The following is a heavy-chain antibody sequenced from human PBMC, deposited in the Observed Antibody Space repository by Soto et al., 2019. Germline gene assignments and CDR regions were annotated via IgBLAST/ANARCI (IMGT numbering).Heavy chain of an antibody. CDR1: GFTFSSYA. CDR3: AKDSVAAAGPRWFDP. J-gene: IGHJ5*02. Sequence: GGSLRLSCAASGFTFSSYAMSWVRQAPGKGLERVSAISGSGGSTYYADSVKGRFTISRDNSKNTLYLQMNSLRAEDTAVYYCAKDSVAAAGPRWFDPWGQGTLVTVSS. CDR2: ISGSGGST. D-gene: IGHD6-13*01. V-gene: IGHV3-23*01.